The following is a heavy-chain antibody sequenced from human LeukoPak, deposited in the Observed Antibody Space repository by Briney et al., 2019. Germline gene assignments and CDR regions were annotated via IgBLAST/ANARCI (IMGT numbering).Heavy chain of an antibody. Sequence: PSETLSLTCTVSGGSISSSSYYWGWLRQPPGKGLEWIGSIYYSGSTYYNPSLKRRVTISVDTSKNQFSLKLSSVTAADTAVYYCARRPASIAEAYFDYWGQGTLVTVSS. CDR3: ARRPASIAEAYFDY. V-gene: IGHV4-39*01. J-gene: IGHJ4*02. CDR1: GGSISSSSYY. CDR2: IYYSGST. D-gene: IGHD6-13*01.